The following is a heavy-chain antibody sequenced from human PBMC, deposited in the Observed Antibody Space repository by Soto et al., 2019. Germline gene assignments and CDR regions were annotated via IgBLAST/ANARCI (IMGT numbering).Heavy chain of an antibody. CDR2: INHSGST. D-gene: IGHD3-10*01. Sequence: PEETLSLTCAVYGGSFSGYYWSWIRQPPGKGLEWIGEINHSGSTNYNPSLKSRVTISVDTSKNQFSLKLSSVTAADTAVYYCAGDSITMVRGALRNYYGMDVWGQGNTVTVSS. CDR3: AGDSITMVRGALRNYYGMDV. CDR1: GGSFSGYY. J-gene: IGHJ6*02. V-gene: IGHV4-34*01.